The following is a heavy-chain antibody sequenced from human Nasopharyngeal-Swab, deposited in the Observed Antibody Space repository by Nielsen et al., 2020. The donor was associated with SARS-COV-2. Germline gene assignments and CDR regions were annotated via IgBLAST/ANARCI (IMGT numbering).Heavy chain of an antibody. CDR3: AKDRETGYYDSSGYTYAFDI. CDR1: GFTFNTYA. J-gene: IGHJ3*02. D-gene: IGHD3-22*01. V-gene: IGHV3-23*01. Sequence: GESLKISCAASGFTFNTYAMSWVRQAPGKGLEWVSAISGSGGSTYYADSVKGRFTISRDNSKNTLYLQMNSLRAEDTAVYYCAKDRETGYYDSSGYTYAFDIWGQGTMVTVSS. CDR2: ISGSGGST.